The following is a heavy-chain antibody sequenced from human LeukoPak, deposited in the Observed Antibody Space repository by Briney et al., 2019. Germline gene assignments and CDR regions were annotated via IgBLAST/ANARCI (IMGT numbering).Heavy chain of an antibody. D-gene: IGHD5-24*01. J-gene: IGHJ4*02. CDR3: ARVDGYNVVY. CDR2: MNPNSGNT. V-gene: IGHV1-8*01. Sequence: GASVKVSCKASGYTFTSYDINWVRQATGPGLEWMGWMNPNSGNTGYAQKFQGRVIMTRSTSISTAYMELRSLRSEDTAVYCCARVDGYNVVYWGQGTLVTVSS. CDR1: GYTFTSYD.